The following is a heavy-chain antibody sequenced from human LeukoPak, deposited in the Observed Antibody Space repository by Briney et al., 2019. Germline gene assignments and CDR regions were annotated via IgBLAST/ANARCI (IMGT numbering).Heavy chain of an antibody. D-gene: IGHD3-3*02. CDR3: ARRHSYYYYMDV. J-gene: IGHJ6*03. V-gene: IGHV5-51*01. Sequence: GEYLKISCRGSGYSFTNYWIAWVRQMPGKGLERMGIIYPGDSDTRYSPSFQGQATISAEKSISTAYLQWSSLKASDTAMYYCARRHSYYYYMDVWGKGTTVTVSS. CDR2: IYPGDSDT. CDR1: GYSFTNYW.